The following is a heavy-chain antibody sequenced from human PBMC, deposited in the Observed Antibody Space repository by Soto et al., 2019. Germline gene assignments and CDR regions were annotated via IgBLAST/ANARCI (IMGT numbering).Heavy chain of an antibody. V-gene: IGHV3-11*01. CDR1: GFTFSDYY. CDR2: ISSSGSTI. D-gene: IGHD2-15*01. J-gene: IGHJ4*02. Sequence: QVQLVESGGGLVKPGGSLRLSCAASGFTFSDYYMSWIRQAPGKGLEWVSYISSSGSTIYYADSAKGRFTISRDNAKNSLYLQMNSLRAEDTAVYYCAREKPLVVVAATRYYFDYWGQGTLVTVSS. CDR3: AREKPLVVVAATRYYFDY.